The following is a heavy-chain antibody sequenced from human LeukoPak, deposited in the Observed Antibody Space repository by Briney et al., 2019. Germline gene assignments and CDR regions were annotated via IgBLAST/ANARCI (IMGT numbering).Heavy chain of an antibody. CDR3: AREDPRSVLRYFD. V-gene: IGHV4-59*01. CDR2: IYYSGST. CDR1: GGSISSYY. D-gene: IGHD3-9*01. J-gene: IGHJ4*02. Sequence: SETLSLTCTVSGGSISSYYWSWIRQPPGKGLEWIGYIYYSGSTNYNPSLKSRVTISVDTSKNQFSLKLSSVTAADTAVYYCAREDPRSVLRYFDWGQGTLVTVSS.